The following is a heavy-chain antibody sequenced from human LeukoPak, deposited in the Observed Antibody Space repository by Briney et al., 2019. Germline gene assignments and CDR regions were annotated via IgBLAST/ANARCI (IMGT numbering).Heavy chain of an antibody. CDR2: IIPILGIA. D-gene: IGHD2-2*01. J-gene: IGHJ3*02. Sequence: GASVKVSCKASGGTFSSYAISWVRQAPGQGLEWMGRIIPILGIANYAQKFQGRVTITTDESTSTAYMELSSLRSEDTAVYYCASSSLGVVSAAAGAFDIWGQGTMVTVSS. V-gene: IGHV1-69*04. CDR3: ASSSLGVVSAAAGAFDI. CDR1: GGTFSSYA.